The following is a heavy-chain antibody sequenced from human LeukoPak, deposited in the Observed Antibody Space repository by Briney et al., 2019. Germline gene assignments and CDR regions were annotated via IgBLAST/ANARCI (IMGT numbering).Heavy chain of an antibody. CDR3: ARVIAGSTSGWYYYYYMDV. CDR1: GYTFTSYG. CDR2: ISAYNGNT. D-gene: IGHD2-2*01. Sequence: GASVKVSCKASGYTFTSYGISWVRQAPGQGPEWMGWISAYNGNTNYAQKLQGRVTMTADTSTSTAYMELRSLRSDDTAVYYCARVIAGSTSGWYYYYYMDVWGKGTTVTVSS. V-gene: IGHV1-18*01. J-gene: IGHJ6*03.